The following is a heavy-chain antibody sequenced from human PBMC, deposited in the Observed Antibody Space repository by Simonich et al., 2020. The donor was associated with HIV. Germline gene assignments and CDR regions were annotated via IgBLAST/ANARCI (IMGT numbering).Heavy chain of an antibody. CDR2: IYLSGSI. J-gene: IGHJ4*02. Sequence: QVQLQESGPGLVKPSETLSLTCAVSGYSISSGYYWGWIRQPPGKGLEWIGSIYLSGSIYYNPALKSRVTISVDTSKNQFSLKMSSLPAADTAVYYCYGDYGEYYFDHWSQGTLVTVSS. CDR3: YGDYGEYYFDH. D-gene: IGHD4-17*01. V-gene: IGHV4-38-2*01. CDR1: GYSISSGYY.